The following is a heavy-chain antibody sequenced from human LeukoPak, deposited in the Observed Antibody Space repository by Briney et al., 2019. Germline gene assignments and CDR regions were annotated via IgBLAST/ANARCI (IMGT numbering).Heavy chain of an antibody. CDR3: ARDHRSGYSYGYYYYYGMDV. CDR2: INHSGST. CDR1: GGSISSYY. V-gene: IGHV4-34*01. Sequence: TSETLSLTCTVSGGSISSYYWSWIRQPPGKGLEWIGEINHSGSTNYNPSLKSRVTISVDTSKNQFSLKLSSVTAADTAVYYCARDHRSGYSYGYYYYYGMDVWGQGTTVTVSS. J-gene: IGHJ6*02. D-gene: IGHD5-18*01.